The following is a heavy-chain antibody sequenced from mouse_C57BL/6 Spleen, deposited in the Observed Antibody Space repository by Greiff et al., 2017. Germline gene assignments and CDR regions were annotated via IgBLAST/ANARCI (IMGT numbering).Heavy chain of an antibody. Sequence: QVQLQQSGAELVKPGASVKISCKASGYAFSSYWMNWVKQRPGKGREWIGQIYPGDGDTNYNGKFKCKATLTADKSYSTAYMQLSSLTSEDSAVYFCARCTTVVATYYAMDYWRQGTSVTFSS. V-gene: IGHV1-80*01. CDR2: IYPGDGDT. CDR3: ARCTTVVATYYAMDY. CDR1: GYAFSSYW. J-gene: IGHJ4*01. D-gene: IGHD1-1*01.